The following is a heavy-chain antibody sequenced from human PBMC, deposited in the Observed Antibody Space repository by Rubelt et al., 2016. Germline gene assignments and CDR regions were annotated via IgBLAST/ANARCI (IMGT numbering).Heavy chain of an antibody. J-gene: IGHJ4*02. Sequence: QVQLQESGPGLVKPSETLSLTCTVSGGSISSYYWGWIRQPPGKGLEWIGCIYFSGSTYYNPSLKSRVTISVDTSKNQFSLKLSSVTAADTAVYYCARGYGSGVNGYWGQGTLVTVSS. D-gene: IGHD3-10*01. CDR1: GGSISSYY. CDR2: IYFSGST. CDR3: ARGYGSGVNGY. V-gene: IGHV4-59*12.